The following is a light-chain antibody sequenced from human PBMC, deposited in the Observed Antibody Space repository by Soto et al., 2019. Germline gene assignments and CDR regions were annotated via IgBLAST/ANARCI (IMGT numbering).Light chain of an antibody. J-gene: IGKJ1*01. CDR2: GAS. CDR1: QSISNNY. Sequence: IVLTQSPGTLPLSPGERATLSSRASQSISNNYLAWYQQTTGQAHRLPIYGASSRATGIPDRFSGSGSATDFTLTISRLEPEDFAVYYCQQYAASPRTFGQVTKVDI. CDR3: QQYAASPRT. V-gene: IGKV3-20*01.